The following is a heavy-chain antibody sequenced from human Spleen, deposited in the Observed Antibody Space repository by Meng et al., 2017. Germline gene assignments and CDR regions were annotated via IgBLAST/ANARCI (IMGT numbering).Heavy chain of an antibody. V-gene: IGHV3-11*01. CDR2: ISSSGSTI. CDR1: GFTFSDYY. Sequence: GGSLRLSCAASGFTFSDYYMSWIRQAPGKGLEWVSYISSSGSTIYYADSVKGRFTISRDNAKNSLYLQMNSLRAEDTDVYYCARDLRESIFGVVITGRDVWGQGTMVTVSS. J-gene: IGHJ6*02. D-gene: IGHD3-3*01. CDR3: ARDLRESIFGVVITGRDV.